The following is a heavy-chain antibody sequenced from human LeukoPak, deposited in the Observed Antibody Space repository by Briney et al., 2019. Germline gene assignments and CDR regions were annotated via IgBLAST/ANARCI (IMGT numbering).Heavy chain of an antibody. CDR2: IRYDGSNK. J-gene: IGHJ6*04. CDR3: AGDIVVVMDV. D-gene: IGHD2-2*01. CDR1: GFTFSSYG. Sequence: GGSLRLSCAASGFTFSSYGMHWVRQAPGKGLEWVAFIRYDGSNKYYADSVKGRFTISRDNSKNTLYLQMNSLRAEDTAVYYFAGDIVVVMDVWGKGTTVTVSS. V-gene: IGHV3-30*02.